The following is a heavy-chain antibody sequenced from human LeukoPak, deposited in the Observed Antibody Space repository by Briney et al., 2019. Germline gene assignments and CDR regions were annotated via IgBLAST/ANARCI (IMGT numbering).Heavy chain of an antibody. D-gene: IGHD3-10*01. Sequence: SETLSLTCTVSGGSISSYYWSWIRQPPGKGLEWIGNIYYSGSTNYNPSLKSRVTISVDTSKNQFSLKLSSVTAADTAVYYCARVWREGGSGSYSLFDYWGQGTLVTDSS. CDR3: ARVWREGGSGSYSLFDY. CDR2: IYYSGST. J-gene: IGHJ4*02. V-gene: IGHV4-59*12. CDR1: GGSISSYY.